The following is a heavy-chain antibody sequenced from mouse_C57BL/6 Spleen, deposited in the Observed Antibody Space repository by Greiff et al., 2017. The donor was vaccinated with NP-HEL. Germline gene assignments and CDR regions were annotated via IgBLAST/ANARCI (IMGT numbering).Heavy chain of an antibody. D-gene: IGHD2-4*01. CDR3: ARGAYDYDKY. V-gene: IGHV1-61*01. J-gene: IGHJ2*01. Sequence: QVQLQQSGAELVRPGSSVKLSCKASGYTFTSYWMDWVKQRPGQGLEWIGNIYPSDSETHYNQKFKDKATLTVDKSSSTAYMQLSSLTSEDSAVYYCARGAYDYDKYWGQGTTLTVSS. CDR2: IYPSDSET. CDR1: GYTFTSYW.